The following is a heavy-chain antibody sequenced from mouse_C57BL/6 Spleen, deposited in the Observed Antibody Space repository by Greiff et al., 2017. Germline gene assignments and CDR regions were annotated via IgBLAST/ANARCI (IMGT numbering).Heavy chain of an antibody. D-gene: IGHD1-1*01. CDR2: ISNGGGST. J-gene: IGHJ1*03. CDR1: GFTFSDYY. Sequence: EVMLVESGGGLVQPGGSLKLSCAASGFTFSDYYMYWVRQTPEKRLEWVAYISNGGGSTYYPDTVKGRFTISRDNAKNTLYLQMSRLKSEDTAMYYCARQGYYGSSRTHFDVWGTGTTVTVSS. CDR3: ARQGYYGSSRTHFDV. V-gene: IGHV5-12*01.